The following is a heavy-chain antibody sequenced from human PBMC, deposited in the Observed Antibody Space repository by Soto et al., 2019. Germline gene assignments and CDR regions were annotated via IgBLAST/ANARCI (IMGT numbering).Heavy chain of an antibody. V-gene: IGHV1-2*04. J-gene: IGHJ4*02. CDR3: ARGLGVGDIVVVPAAISAGLGDY. CDR1: GYTFTGYY. Sequence: QVQLVQSGAEVKKPGASVKVSCKASGYTFTGYYMHWVRQAPGQGLEWMGWINPNSGGTNYAQKFQGWVTMTRDTSISTACMELSRLRSDATAVYYCARGLGVGDIVVVPAAISAGLGDYWGQGTLVTVSS. CDR2: INPNSGGT. D-gene: IGHD2-2*01.